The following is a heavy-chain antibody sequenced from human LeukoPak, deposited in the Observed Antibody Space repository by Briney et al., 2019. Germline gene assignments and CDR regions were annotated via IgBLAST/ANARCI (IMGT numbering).Heavy chain of an antibody. CDR3: ARAVEMATVYFDY. CDR2: IYPGDSDT. CDR1: GYSFTSQW. Sequence: GESLKISCKGSGYSFTSQWIGWVRQMPGKGLEWMGIIYPGDSDTRYSPSFQGQVTISADKSISTAYLQWSSLKASDTAMYYCARAVEMATVYFDYWGQGTLVTVSS. D-gene: IGHD5-24*01. V-gene: IGHV5-51*01. J-gene: IGHJ4*02.